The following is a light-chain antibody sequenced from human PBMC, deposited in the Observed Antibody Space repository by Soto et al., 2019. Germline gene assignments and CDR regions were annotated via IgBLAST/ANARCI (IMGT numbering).Light chain of an antibody. Sequence: DIPMTQSPSSLSASVGDRVTITCRASQSISNFLNWYQQKPGKAPKLLIYAASSLQSGVPARFSGSGSGTDFTLTISSLRPEDFATYYCHQSYSTPLAFGGGTKVEIK. CDR2: AAS. CDR3: HQSYSTPLA. J-gene: IGKJ4*01. CDR1: QSISNF. V-gene: IGKV1-39*01.